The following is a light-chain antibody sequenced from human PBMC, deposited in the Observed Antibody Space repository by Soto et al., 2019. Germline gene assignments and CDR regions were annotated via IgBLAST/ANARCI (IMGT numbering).Light chain of an antibody. CDR2: DVS. V-gene: IGLV2-14*01. CDR3: SSYTTSSTYV. CDR1: SSDVSSYNY. J-gene: IGLJ1*01. Sequence: ALTQPASVSGSPGQSITISCTGTSSDVSSYNYVSWYQQYPGKAPKLIIYDVSDRPSGVFNRFSGSKSGNTASLTISGLQAEDEADYYCSSYTTSSTYVFGTGTKLTVL.